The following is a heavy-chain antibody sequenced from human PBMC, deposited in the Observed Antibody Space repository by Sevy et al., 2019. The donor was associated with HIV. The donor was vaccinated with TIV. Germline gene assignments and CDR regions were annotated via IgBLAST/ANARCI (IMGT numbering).Heavy chain of an antibody. Sequence: GGSLRLSCAASGFTVSSSYMSWVRQAPGKGLEWVSVIYSGGSTYYADSVKGRFTISRDNSKNTLYLQMISLRAEETAVYYCARVGRPTDYDFWSGYYTGMDSAPFYFDYWGQGTLVTVSS. CDR3: ARVGRPTDYDFWSGYYTGMDSAPFYFDY. J-gene: IGHJ4*02. D-gene: IGHD3-3*01. CDR1: GFTVSSSY. CDR2: IYSGGST. V-gene: IGHV3-53*01.